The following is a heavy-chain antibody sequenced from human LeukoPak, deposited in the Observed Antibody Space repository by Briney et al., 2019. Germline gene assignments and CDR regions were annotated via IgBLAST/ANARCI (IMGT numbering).Heavy chain of an antibody. CDR1: GLNFGDYA. D-gene: IGHD3-22*01. Sequence: GGSLRLSCIGSGLNFGDYAMSWVRQAPGKGLEWVGFIRSNTYGGTAEYAASVTGRFTISRDDSKSIAYLQMNSLKTEDTAVYYCIRGPPFYDTSGYYPALYFRDWGLGTLVTVSS. CDR2: IRSNTYGGTA. CDR3: IRGPPFYDTSGYYPALYFRD. V-gene: IGHV3-49*04. J-gene: IGHJ1*01.